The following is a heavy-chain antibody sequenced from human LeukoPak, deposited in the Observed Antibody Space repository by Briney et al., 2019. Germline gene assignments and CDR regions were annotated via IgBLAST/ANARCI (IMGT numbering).Heavy chain of an antibody. V-gene: IGHV3-23*01. CDR2: ISGSGGST. CDR3: AKDSVAVPAARGFGSRRVFDY. Sequence: GGSLSLSCAASGFTFSSYAMSWVRQAPGKGLEWVSAISGSGGSTYYADSVKGRFTISRDNSKNTLYLQMNSLRAEDTAVYYCAKDSVAVPAARGFGSRRVFDYWGQGTLVTVSS. D-gene: IGHD2-2*01. J-gene: IGHJ4*02. CDR1: GFTFSSYA.